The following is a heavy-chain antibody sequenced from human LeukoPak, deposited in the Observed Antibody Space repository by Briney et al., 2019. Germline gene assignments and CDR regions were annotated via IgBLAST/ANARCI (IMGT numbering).Heavy chain of an antibody. CDR2: INTNTGNP. Sequence: GASAKVSCKASGYTFTSYAMNWVRQAPGQGLEWMGWINTNTGNPTYAQGFTGRFVFSLDTSVSTAYLQISSLKAEDTAVYYCARSSPYGDYLYYYYYGMDVWGQGTTVTVSS. J-gene: IGHJ6*02. V-gene: IGHV7-4-1*02. CDR3: ARSSPYGDYLYYYYYGMDV. D-gene: IGHD4-17*01. CDR1: GYTFTSYA.